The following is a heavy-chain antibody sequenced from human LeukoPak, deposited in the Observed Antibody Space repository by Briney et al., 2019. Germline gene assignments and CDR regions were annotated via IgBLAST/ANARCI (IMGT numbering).Heavy chain of an antibody. Sequence: GRSLRLSCAASGFTFSDYAIHWVRQAPGKGLEWVAVISYDGSIKFSADSVKGRFTISRDNSKNTLYLQMNSLRDEDTAVYYCAKDRWELRVIGYWGQGTLVTVSS. CDR3: AKDRWELRVIGY. CDR2: ISYDGSIK. V-gene: IGHV3-30-3*01. CDR1: GFTFSDYA. D-gene: IGHD1-26*01. J-gene: IGHJ4*02.